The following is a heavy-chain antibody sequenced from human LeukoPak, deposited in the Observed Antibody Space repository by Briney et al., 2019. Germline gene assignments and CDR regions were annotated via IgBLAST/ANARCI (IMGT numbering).Heavy chain of an antibody. CDR2: IQYDGSNK. J-gene: IGHJ4*02. V-gene: IGHV3-30*02. CDR1: GFTFSSFG. D-gene: IGHD3-3*01. Sequence: GGSLRLSCAASGFTFSSFGMHWVRQAPGKGLEWVAFIQYDGSNKYYADSVKGRFTISRDNSRNTLYLQMNSLRAEDTAVYYCAKDRLEGALDYWGQGTLVTVSS. CDR3: AKDRLEGALDY.